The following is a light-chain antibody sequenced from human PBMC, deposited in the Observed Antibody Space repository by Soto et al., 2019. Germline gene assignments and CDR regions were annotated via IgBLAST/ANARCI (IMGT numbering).Light chain of an antibody. V-gene: IGKV3-11*01. CDR3: QQRSVPIT. J-gene: IGKJ5*01. CDR1: HSVSTH. CDR2: DAS. Sequence: EIVLTQSPDTLSLSPGERATLSCWASHSVSTHLAWFQQTPGQTPRLLIYDASTRAPGTPGRFSGRGSGADFTLTISSLEPEDLAVYYCQQRSVPITFGQGTRLE.